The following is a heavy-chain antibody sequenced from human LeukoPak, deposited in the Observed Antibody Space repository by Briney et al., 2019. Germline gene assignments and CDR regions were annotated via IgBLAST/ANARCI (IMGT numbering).Heavy chain of an antibody. CDR3: ARFRTWGDKAFDY. Sequence: GGSLRLSCAASGFTFSSYSMNWVRQAPGKGLEWVSSISSSSSYIYYADSVKGRFTISRDSAKNSLYLQMNSLRAEDTAVYYCARFRTWGDKAFDYWGQGTLVTVSS. D-gene: IGHD2-21*02. CDR1: GFTFSSYS. V-gene: IGHV3-21*01. J-gene: IGHJ4*02. CDR2: ISSSSSYI.